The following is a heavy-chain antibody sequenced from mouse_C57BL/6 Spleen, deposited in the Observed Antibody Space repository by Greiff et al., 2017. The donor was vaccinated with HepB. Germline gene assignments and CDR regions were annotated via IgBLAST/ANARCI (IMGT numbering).Heavy chain of an antibody. Sequence: EVKLQESGPGLVKPSQSLSLTCSVTGYSITSGYYWNWIRQFPGNKLEWMGYISYDGSNNYNPSLKNRISITRDTSKNQFFLKLNSVTTEDTATYYCARDAPFSAITTVVAGDYWGQGTTLTVSS. J-gene: IGHJ2*01. CDR1: GYSITSGYY. CDR3: ARDAPFSAITTVVAGDY. V-gene: IGHV3-6*01. D-gene: IGHD1-1*01. CDR2: ISYDGSN.